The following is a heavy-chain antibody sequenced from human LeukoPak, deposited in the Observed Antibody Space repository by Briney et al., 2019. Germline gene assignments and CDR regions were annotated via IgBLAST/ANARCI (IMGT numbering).Heavy chain of an antibody. Sequence: SETLSLTCTVSGGSIRSHYWSWIRQPPGKGLESIGYIYYSGSTNYNPSLKSRVTISVDTSKNQFSLKLSSVTAADTAVYYCARVYSSLPKYYFDYWGQGTLVTVSS. V-gene: IGHV4-59*11. CDR2: IYYSGST. CDR1: GGSIRSHY. J-gene: IGHJ4*02. CDR3: ARVYSSLPKYYFDY. D-gene: IGHD6-13*01.